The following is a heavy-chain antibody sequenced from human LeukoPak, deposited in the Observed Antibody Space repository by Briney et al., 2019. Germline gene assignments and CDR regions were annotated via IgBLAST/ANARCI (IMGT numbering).Heavy chain of an antibody. CDR1: GGPLSSSSHY. CDR3: AAFYDSSGDYYFTYAFDI. CDR2: GYYTRTT. Sequence: PSETLSLTCSVSGGPLSSSSHYWAWIRHAPGKGREWIESGYYTRTTYYNPSFKTRLTMCVDTSKKYFSLNLKSATAADTAVYYCAAFYDSSGDYYFTYAFDIWGQGTKVAVSS. J-gene: IGHJ3*02. D-gene: IGHD3-22*01. V-gene: IGHV4-39*02.